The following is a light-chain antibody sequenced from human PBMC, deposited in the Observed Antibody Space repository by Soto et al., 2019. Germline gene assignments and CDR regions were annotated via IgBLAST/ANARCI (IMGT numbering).Light chain of an antibody. CDR1: QSISSSY. CDR3: QQYNNWPLWT. J-gene: IGKJ1*01. V-gene: IGKV3-15*01. Sequence: EIVLTQSPGTLSLSPGERAILSCRASQSISSSYLAWYQQKPGQAPRLLSYGASTRATGIPARFSGSGSGTEFTLTISSLQSEDFAVYYCQQYNNWPLWTFGQGTKVDIK. CDR2: GAS.